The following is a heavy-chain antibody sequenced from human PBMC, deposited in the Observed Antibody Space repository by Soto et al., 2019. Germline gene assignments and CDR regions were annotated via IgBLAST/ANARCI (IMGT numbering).Heavy chain of an antibody. J-gene: IGHJ4*02. Sequence: GGSLRLSCTASGFTFGDYAMSWFRQAPGKGLEWVGFIRSKAYGGTTEYAASVKGRFTISRDDSKSIAYLQMNSLKTEDTAVYYCTRCSMYYDFWSGFDYWGQGTLVTVSS. CDR2: IRSKAYGGTT. D-gene: IGHD3-3*01. V-gene: IGHV3-49*03. CDR1: GFTFGDYA. CDR3: TRCSMYYDFWSGFDY.